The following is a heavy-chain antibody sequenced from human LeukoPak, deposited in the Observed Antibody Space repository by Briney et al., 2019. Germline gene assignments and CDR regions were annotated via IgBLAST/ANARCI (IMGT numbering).Heavy chain of an antibody. Sequence: SETLSLTCTVFGGSISGYYWSWIRQPPGKGLEWIGYIYYSGSTSYNPSLKSRVTISVDTSKNQFSLKLSSVTAADTAVYYCARSPVTVLYYYYYMDVWGRGTTVTVPS. CDR1: GGSISGYY. D-gene: IGHD4-17*01. CDR3: ARSPVTVLYYYYYMDV. J-gene: IGHJ6*03. CDR2: IYYSGST. V-gene: IGHV4-59*01.